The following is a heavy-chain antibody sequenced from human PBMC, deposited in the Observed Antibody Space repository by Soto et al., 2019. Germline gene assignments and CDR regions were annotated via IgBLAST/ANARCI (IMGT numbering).Heavy chain of an antibody. CDR2: IYHTGTT. CDR3: ARHGSYDYVWGSSIDP. CDR1: GDSITTATY. J-gene: IGHJ5*02. D-gene: IGHD3-16*01. V-gene: IGHV4-38-2*01. Sequence: PSETLSLTCAVSGDSITTATYWGWIRQPPGKGLQWIGSIYHTGTTYYTPSLKSRVTISVDTSKNQFSLKLSSVTAADTAVYYCARHGSYDYVWGSSIDPWGQGTLVTVSS.